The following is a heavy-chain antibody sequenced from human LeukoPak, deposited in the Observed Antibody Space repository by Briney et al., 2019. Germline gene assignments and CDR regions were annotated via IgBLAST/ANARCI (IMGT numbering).Heavy chain of an antibody. V-gene: IGHV4-59*01. D-gene: IGHD6-19*01. J-gene: IGHJ6*02. Sequence: SETLSLTCTVSGGSISSYDWSWIRQPSGKGLEWIGYMYYSGSTNYNPSLKSRVTISVDTPKKQFSLKLSSVTAADTAVYYCAREVGVAGEKYYYYGMDVWGQGTTVTVSS. CDR1: GGSISSYD. CDR3: AREVGVAGEKYYYYGMDV. CDR2: MYYSGST.